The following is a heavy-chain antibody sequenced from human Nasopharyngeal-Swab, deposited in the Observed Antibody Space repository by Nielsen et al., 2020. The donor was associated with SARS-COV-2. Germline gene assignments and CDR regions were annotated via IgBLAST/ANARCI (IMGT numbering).Heavy chain of an antibody. D-gene: IGHD3-22*01. CDR3: AKGLDDNYYDISGPDH. Sequence: GESLKISCAASGFTFSNFAMHWVRQAPGKGLEWVAVISLDGRIHYYAESVKGRFTISRDNSKNTLSLQMNSLRADDTAVYYCAKGLDDNYYDISGPDHWGQGILVTVSP. CDR2: ISLDGRIH. J-gene: IGHJ5*02. V-gene: IGHV3-30*04. CDR1: GFTFSNFA.